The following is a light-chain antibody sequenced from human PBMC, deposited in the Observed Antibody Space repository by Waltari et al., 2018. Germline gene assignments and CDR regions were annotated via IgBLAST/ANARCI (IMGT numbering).Light chain of an antibody. Sequence: QSALTQPPSASGSPGQSVTIPCTGTTSDVGGYNSVPWYQQHPGKAPKLMIYEVTKRPSGVPDRFSGSKSGNTASLIVSGLQAEDEADYHCSSYADSDNLVFGGGTKLTVL. CDR1: TSDVGGYNS. V-gene: IGLV2-8*01. J-gene: IGLJ3*02. CDR3: SSYADSDNLV. CDR2: EVT.